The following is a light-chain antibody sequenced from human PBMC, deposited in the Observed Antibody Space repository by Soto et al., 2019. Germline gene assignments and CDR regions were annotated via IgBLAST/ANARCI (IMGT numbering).Light chain of an antibody. Sequence: DIQVTQSPPTLSASVRDRVTITCRASQSISSWLAWYQQKPGKAPKLLIYDASSLESGVPSRFSGSGSGTEFTLTISSLQTDDFASYYCQQYDSYSWTFGQGTKVDIK. V-gene: IGKV1-5*01. CDR2: DAS. J-gene: IGKJ1*01. CDR1: QSISSW. CDR3: QQYDSYSWT.